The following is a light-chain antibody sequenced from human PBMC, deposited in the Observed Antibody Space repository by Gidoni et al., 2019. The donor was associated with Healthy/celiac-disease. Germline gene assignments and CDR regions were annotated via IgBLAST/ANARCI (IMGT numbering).Light chain of an antibody. J-gene: IGKJ1*01. CDR3: QQYNSYSPT. V-gene: IGKV1-5*03. Sequence: DIQMTQSPSTLSASVGDRVTITCRASQSISSWLAWYQQKPGKAPKLLNYKASSLERGVPSRCSGSGSGTEFTLTISSLQPDDFATYYCQQYNSYSPTFGQGTKVEIK. CDR1: QSISSW. CDR2: KAS.